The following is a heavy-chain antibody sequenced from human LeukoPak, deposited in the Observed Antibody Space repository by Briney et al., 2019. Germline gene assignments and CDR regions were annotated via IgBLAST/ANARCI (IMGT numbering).Heavy chain of an antibody. V-gene: IGHV3-23*01. CDR1: GFTFSSYG. CDR3: AKGSYYYDSSGYDY. D-gene: IGHD3-22*01. J-gene: IGHJ4*02. Sequence: GGTLRLSCAASGFTFSSYGMSWVRQAPGKGLEWVSAISGSGGSTYYADSVKGRFTISRDNSTNTLYLQMNSLRAEDTAVYYCAKGSYYYDSSGYDYWGQGTLVTVSS. CDR2: ISGSGGST.